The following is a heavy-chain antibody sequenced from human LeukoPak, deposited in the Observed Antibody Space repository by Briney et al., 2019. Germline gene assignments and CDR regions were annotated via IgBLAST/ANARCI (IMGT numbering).Heavy chain of an antibody. CDR3: ARMGAIAGASANPDY. D-gene: IGHD4/OR15-4a*01. Sequence: GSLRLSCAASGFTFSSYAMSWIRQPPGKGLEWIGYIYYSGTTDYSPSLRSRVTMSLDTSKNQFSLKLSSVTTADTAVYYCARMGAIAGASANPDYWGQGTLVSVSS. CDR2: IYYSGTT. V-gene: IGHV4-59*01. CDR1: GFTFSSYA. J-gene: IGHJ4*02.